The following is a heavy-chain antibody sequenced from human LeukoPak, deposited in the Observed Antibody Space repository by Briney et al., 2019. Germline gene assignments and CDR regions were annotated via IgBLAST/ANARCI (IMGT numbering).Heavy chain of an antibody. J-gene: IGHJ5*01. V-gene: IGHV4-59*01. CDR3: ARGAGWYGS. CDR1: GGSISPNY. Sequence: PSETLSLTCTVSGGSISPNYWSWLRQPPGKGLEWIGYIHYTGTTRYNPSLNGRVTISVDTSKNQFSLKLRSVTATDTAVYYCARGAGWYGSWGQGTLVAVSS. CDR2: IHYTGTT.